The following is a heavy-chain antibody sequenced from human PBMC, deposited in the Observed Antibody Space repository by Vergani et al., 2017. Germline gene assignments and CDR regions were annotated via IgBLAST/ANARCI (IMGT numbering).Heavy chain of an antibody. V-gene: IGHV3-21*01. J-gene: IGHJ4*02. CDR1: GFTFSSYS. CDR3: AGDAAGAAAGKASSAY. Sequence: EVQLVESGGGLVKPGGSLRLSCAASGFTFSSYSMNWVRQAPGKGLEWVSSISSSSSYIYSADSVKGRFTIARDNAKISLYLQMNSMRAEDTAVSYCAGDAAGAAAGKASSAYGGQGTRVTVSS. D-gene: IGHD6-13*01. CDR2: ISSSSSYI.